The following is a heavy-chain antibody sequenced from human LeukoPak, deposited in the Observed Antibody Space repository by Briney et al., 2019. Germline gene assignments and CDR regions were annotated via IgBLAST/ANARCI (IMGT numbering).Heavy chain of an antibody. CDR2: INPSGGST. D-gene: IGHD3-22*01. Sequence: ASVKVSCKASGYTFTSYYMHWVRQAPGQGLEWMGIINPSGGSTSYAQKFQGRVTMTRDTSTSTVYMELSSLRSEDTAVYYCAGAHQSYYDSSGYYSGVDYWGQGTLVTVSS. CDR3: AGAHQSYYDSSGYYSGVDY. J-gene: IGHJ4*02. CDR1: GYTFTSYY. V-gene: IGHV1-46*01.